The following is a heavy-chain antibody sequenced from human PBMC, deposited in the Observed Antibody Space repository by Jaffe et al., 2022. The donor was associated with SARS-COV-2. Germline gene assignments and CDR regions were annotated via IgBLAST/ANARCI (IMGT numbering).Heavy chain of an antibody. D-gene: IGHD2-21*01. V-gene: IGHV1-24*01. CDR3: ASDPPNFDY. CDR1: GYTLTDLS. J-gene: IGHJ4*02. Sequence: QVQVLQSGAQVKKPGASLKVSCKVSGYTLTDLSIHWVRQAPGKGLEWMGGFDPEEDATIYARNFQGRVTMTEDTSTDTAYMELRSLRPEDTAIYFCASDPPNFDYWGQGTLVTVSA. CDR2: FDPEEDAT.